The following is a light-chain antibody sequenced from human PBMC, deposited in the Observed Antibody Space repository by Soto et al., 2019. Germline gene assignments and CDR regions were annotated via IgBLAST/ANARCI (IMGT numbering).Light chain of an antibody. J-gene: IGLJ2*01. CDR1: SSDVGSYDL. V-gene: IGLV2-23*01. Sequence: QSALTQPASVSGSPGQSITISCTGTSSDVGSYDLVSWYQQHPGSAPILMIYEGSKRPSGVSYCFSGSKSGNTASLTVSGLRTEDEADYYCCSYGGSTTEVFGAGTKLTVL. CDR2: EGS. CDR3: CSYGGSTTEV.